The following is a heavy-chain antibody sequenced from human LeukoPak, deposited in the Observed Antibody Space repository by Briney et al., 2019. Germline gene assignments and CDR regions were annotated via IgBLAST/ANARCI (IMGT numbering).Heavy chain of an antibody. J-gene: IGHJ4*02. V-gene: IGHV3-30*04. CDR3: AKDQSSFCSRSSCYALHY. CDR1: GFTFSSYA. Sequence: GGSLRLSCAASGFTFSSYAIHWVRQAPGKGLEWVAVISSDGSNKYYADSMKGRFTISRDNSKNTLYLQMNSLRTEDTAVYYCAKDQSSFCSRSSCYALHYWGQGALATVSS. CDR2: ISSDGSNK. D-gene: IGHD2-2*01.